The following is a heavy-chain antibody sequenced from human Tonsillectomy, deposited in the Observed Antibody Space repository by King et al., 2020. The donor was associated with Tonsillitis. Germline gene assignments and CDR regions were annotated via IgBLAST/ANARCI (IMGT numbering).Heavy chain of an antibody. CDR3: AKDLSEGGYGSGSEFDY. CDR1: GFTFSSYA. CDR2: ISGSGGST. Sequence: VQLVESGGGLVQPGGSLRLSCAASGFTFSSYAMSWVRQAPGKGLEWVSAISGSGGSTYYADSVKGRFTISRDNSKNTLYLQMNSLRAEDTAVYYCAKDLSEGGYGSGSEFDYWGQGPLVTVSS. D-gene: IGHD3-10*01. V-gene: IGHV3-23*04. J-gene: IGHJ4*02.